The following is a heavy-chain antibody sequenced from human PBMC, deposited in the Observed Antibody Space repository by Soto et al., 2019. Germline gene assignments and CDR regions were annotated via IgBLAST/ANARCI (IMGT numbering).Heavy chain of an antibody. CDR3: ATGTTDFWSGTNHYYYGMDV. CDR2: FIPNDGAT. D-gene: IGHD3-3*01. CDR1: GGTFSSYA. Sequence: GASVKVSCKASGGTFSSYAISWVRQAPGQGLEWMGGFIPNDGATNYAQKFQGRVTMTEDTSTDTAYMELSSLRSEDTAVYYCATGTTDFWSGTNHYYYGMDVWGQGTTVTVSS. V-gene: IGHV1-69*06. J-gene: IGHJ6*02.